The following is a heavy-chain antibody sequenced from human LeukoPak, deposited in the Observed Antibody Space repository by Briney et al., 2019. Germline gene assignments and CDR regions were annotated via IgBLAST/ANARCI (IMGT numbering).Heavy chain of an antibody. J-gene: IGHJ5*02. D-gene: IGHD5-18*01. V-gene: IGHV3-23*01. CDR3: AKVKGTAMVLFGWFDP. CDR2: ISGSGGST. Sequence: GGSLRLSCAASGLTFSSYAMSWVRQAPGKGLEWVSAISGSGGSTYYADSVKGRFTISRDNSKNTLYLQMNSLRAEDTAVYYCAKVKGTAMVLFGWFDPWGQGTLVTVSS. CDR1: GLTFSSYA.